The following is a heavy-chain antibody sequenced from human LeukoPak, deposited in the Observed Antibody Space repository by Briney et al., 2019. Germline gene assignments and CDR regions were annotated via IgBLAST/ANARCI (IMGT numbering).Heavy chain of an antibody. Sequence: PGGSLRLSCAASGFTFSSYSMNWVRQAPGKGLEWVSSISSSSSYIYYADSVKGRFTISRENAKKPLYRQMNSLGAEDTAVYYCARTVAGYFEYWGQGTLVHGSS. CDR2: ISSSSSYI. J-gene: IGHJ4*02. V-gene: IGHV3-21*01. D-gene: IGHD6-19*01. CDR1: GFTFSSYS. CDR3: ARTVAGYFEY.